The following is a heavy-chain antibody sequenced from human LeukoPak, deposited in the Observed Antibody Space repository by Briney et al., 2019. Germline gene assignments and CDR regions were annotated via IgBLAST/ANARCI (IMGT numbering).Heavy chain of an antibody. CDR1: GGTFSSYA. CDR3: ARTKPYGSGSYYYNLPFDY. CDR2: IIPIFGTA. Sequence: GASVKVSCKASGGTFSSYAISWVRQAPGQGLEWMGGIIPIFGTANYAQKFQGRVTITADESTSTAYMELSSLRSEDTAVYYCARTKPYGSGSYYYNLPFDYWGQGTLVTVSS. J-gene: IGHJ4*02. V-gene: IGHV1-69*13. D-gene: IGHD3-10*01.